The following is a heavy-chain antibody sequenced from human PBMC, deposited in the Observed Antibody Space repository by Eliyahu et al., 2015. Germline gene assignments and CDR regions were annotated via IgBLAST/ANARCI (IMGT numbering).Heavy chain of an antibody. D-gene: IGHD3-10*01. CDR3: ARAGGYYGSGSYPYYYYGMDV. V-gene: IGHV3-30*01. CDR2: ISYDGRNI. Sequence: QVQLVESGGGVVQPGRSLRLSCAASGFTFSSYAMHWVRQAPGKGLEWVAVISYDGRNINYADSVKGRFTISRDNSKNTLYLQMNSLRAEDTAVYYCARAGGYYGSGSYPYYYYGMDVWGQGTTVTVSS. CDR1: GFTFSSYA. J-gene: IGHJ6*02.